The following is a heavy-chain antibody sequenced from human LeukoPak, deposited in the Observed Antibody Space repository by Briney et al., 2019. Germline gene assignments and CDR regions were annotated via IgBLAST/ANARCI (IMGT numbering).Heavy chain of an antibody. CDR2: IWFDGTNK. J-gene: IGHJ3*02. CDR3: AKNSGAYDFWSGYYIHDAFDI. D-gene: IGHD3-3*01. Sequence: GRSLRLSCAASGFTFSNYAMHWVRQAPGTGLELVAVIWFDGTNKYYGDSVRGRFTISRDNSKNRLYLQMNSLRAEDTAVYYCAKNSGAYDFWSGYYIHDAFDIWGQGTMVTVSS. CDR1: GFTFSNYA. V-gene: IGHV3-33*06.